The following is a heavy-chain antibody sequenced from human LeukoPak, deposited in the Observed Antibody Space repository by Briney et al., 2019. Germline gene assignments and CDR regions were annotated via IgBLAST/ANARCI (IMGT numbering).Heavy chain of an antibody. J-gene: IGHJ6*02. CDR1: GFTFSSYA. V-gene: IGHV3-9*01. CDR2: ISWNSGSI. CDR3: AKGGETTLDIGMDV. D-gene: IGHD1-7*01. Sequence: PGGSLRLSCAASGFTFSSYAMSWVRQAPGKGLEWVSGISWNSGSIGYADSVKGRFTISRDNAKNSLYLQMNSLRAEDTALYYCAKGGETTLDIGMDVWGQGTTVTVSS.